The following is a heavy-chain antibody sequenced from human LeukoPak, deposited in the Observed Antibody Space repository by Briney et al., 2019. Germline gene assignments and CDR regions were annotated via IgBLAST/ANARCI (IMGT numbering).Heavy chain of an antibody. J-gene: IGHJ4*02. D-gene: IGHD3-22*01. CDR1: GFTFSSYA. CDR2: ISGSGGST. V-gene: IGHV3-23*01. CDR3: AKVGYYYDSSGAFDY. Sequence: GGSLRLSCAASGFTFSSYAMSWVRQAPGKGLEWVSAISGSGGSTYYADSVKGRFTISRDNSKNTLYLQMNSLRAEDTAVYYCAKVGYYYDSSGAFDYWGRGTLVTVSS.